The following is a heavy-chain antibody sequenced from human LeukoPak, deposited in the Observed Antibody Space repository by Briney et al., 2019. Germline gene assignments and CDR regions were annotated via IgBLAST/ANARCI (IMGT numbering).Heavy chain of an antibody. V-gene: IGHV3-23*01. D-gene: IGHD3-3*01. Sequence: GGSLRLSCVASGFTFNNYAMTWVRQAPGKGLEWVSAISGSGYSTYYADSVKGRFTISRDNSKNTLYLQMNSLRAEDTAVYYCARGVYYDFWSGYSALGYFDYWGQGTLVTVSS. CDR1: GFTFNNYA. J-gene: IGHJ4*02. CDR3: ARGVYYDFWSGYSALGYFDY. CDR2: ISGSGYST.